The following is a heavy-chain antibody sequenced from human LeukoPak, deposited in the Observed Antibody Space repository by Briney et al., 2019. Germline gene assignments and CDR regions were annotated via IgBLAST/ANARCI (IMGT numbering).Heavy chain of an antibody. V-gene: IGHV1-18*01. D-gene: IGHD3-10*01. CDR1: GYTFTSYG. Sequence: ASVKVSCKASGYTFTSYGISWVRQAPGQGLERMGWIGPYNGNTNYAQNLQGRVTMTTDTSTSTAYMELGSLGSDDTAVYYCARDQDSLVRGVIGYWGQGTLVTVSS. J-gene: IGHJ4*02. CDR2: IGPYNGNT. CDR3: ARDQDSLVRGVIGY.